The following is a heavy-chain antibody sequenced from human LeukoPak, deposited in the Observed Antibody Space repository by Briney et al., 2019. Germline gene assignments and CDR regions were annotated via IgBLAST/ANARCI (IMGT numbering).Heavy chain of an antibody. CDR1: GFTFSSYV. CDR3: ARSKMWPPSFDY. CDR2: ITTTGGDT. J-gene: IGHJ4*02. Sequence: GGSLRLSCAASGFTFSSYVMNWVRQAPGKGLEWVSVITTTGGDTKYADSVKGRFTISRDNSKNTIYLQMNSLRAEDTAVYFCARSKMWPPSFDYWGQGTPVTVSS. D-gene: IGHD2-21*01. V-gene: IGHV3-23*01.